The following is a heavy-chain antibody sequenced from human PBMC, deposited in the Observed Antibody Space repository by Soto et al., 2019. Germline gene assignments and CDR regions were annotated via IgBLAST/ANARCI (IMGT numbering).Heavy chain of an antibody. D-gene: IGHD3-3*01. CDR3: ARAFPYYDFWSGNYGMDV. V-gene: IGHV4-4*07. CDR2: IYTSGST. CDR1: GGSISSYY. Sequence: SETLSLTCTVSGGSISSYYWSWIRQPDGKGLEWIGRIYTSGSTNYNPSLKSRVTMSVDTSKNQFSLKLSSVTAADTAVYYCARAFPYYDFWSGNYGMDVWGQGTTVTVSS. J-gene: IGHJ6*02.